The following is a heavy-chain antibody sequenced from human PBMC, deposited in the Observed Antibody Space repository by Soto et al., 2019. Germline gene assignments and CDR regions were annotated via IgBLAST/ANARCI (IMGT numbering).Heavy chain of an antibody. CDR3: ARDGRYDSSGYYGAYYYYYGMDV. D-gene: IGHD3-22*01. CDR2: IWYDGSNK. J-gene: IGHJ6*02. Sequence: QVQLVESGGGVVQPGRSLRLSCAASGFTFSSYGMHWVRQAPGKGLEWVAVIWYDGSNKYYADSVKGRFTISRDNSKNTLSMQMNSLRAEDTAVYYCARDGRYDSSGYYGAYYYYYGMDVWGQGTKVTVSS. CDR1: GFTFSSYG. V-gene: IGHV3-33*01.